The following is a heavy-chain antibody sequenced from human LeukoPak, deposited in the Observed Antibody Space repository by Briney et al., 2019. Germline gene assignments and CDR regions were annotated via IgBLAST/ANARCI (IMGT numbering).Heavy chain of an antibody. CDR2: ISSSSSYI. CDR1: GFTFSSYS. D-gene: IGHD6-13*01. CDR3: ARNRAAAGPYYFDY. Sequence: GGSLRLSCAAAGFTFSSYSMNWVRQAPGKGLEWVSSISSSSSYIYYADSVKGRFTISRDNAKNSLYLQMNSLRAEDTAVYYCARNRAAAGPYYFDYWGQGTLVTVSS. J-gene: IGHJ4*02. V-gene: IGHV3-21*01.